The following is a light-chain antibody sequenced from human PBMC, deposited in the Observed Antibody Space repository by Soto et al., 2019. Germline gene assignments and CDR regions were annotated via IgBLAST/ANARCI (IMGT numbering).Light chain of an antibody. CDR1: QGVSSAY. Sequence: ELVLPQSPGTLSLFPGARATLSCRATQGVSSAYFAWYQQKPGQTPRLLIYAASSSATGIPDRFSGGGSGTDFTLTISRLEPEDFAVYYCQQYGTSPFTFGPGTKVDIK. V-gene: IGKV3-20*01. J-gene: IGKJ3*01. CDR2: AAS. CDR3: QQYGTSPFT.